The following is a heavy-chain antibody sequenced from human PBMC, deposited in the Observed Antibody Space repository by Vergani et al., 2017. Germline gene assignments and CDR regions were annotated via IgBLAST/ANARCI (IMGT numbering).Heavy chain of an antibody. D-gene: IGHD4-23*01. CDR1: GYTFTGYY. V-gene: IGHV1-2*02. Sequence: QVQLVQSGAEVKKPGASVKVSCKASGYTFTGYYMHWVRQAPGQGLEWMGWINPNSGGTNYAQKFQGRVTMTRDTSISTAYMELSRLRSDDTAVYYCARDPITDYGGNLEAFDIWGQGTMVTVSS. CDR3: ARDPITDYGGNLEAFDI. J-gene: IGHJ3*02. CDR2: INPNSGGT.